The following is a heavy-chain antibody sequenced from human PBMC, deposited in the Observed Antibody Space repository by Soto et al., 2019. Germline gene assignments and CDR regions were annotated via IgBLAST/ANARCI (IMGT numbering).Heavy chain of an antibody. V-gene: IGHV1-69*13. Sequence: SVKVSCKASGGTFSSYAISWVRQAPGQGLEWMGGIIPIFGTANYAQKFQGRVTITADESTSTAYMELSSLRSEDTAVYYCARECGYCSGSSCYSYAFDIGGQGIMITVSS. CDR3: ARECGYCSGSSCYSYAFDI. CDR2: IIPIFGTA. J-gene: IGHJ3*02. D-gene: IGHD2-15*01. CDR1: GGTFSSYA.